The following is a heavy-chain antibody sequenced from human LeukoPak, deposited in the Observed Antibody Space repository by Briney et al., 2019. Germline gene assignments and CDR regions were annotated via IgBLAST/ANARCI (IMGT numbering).Heavy chain of an antibody. CDR3: ARDSKMIDY. J-gene: IGHJ4*02. D-gene: IGHD2/OR15-2a*01. V-gene: IGHV1-2*02. CDR2: INPKSGGT. Sequence: ASVKVSCKASGYTFTGYYMHWVRQAPGQGLEWMGWINPKSGGTEYAQMFQGRVTMTRDTSISTAYMEVTRLTSDDTAVYYCARDSKMIDYWGQGTLVTVSS. CDR1: GYTFTGYY.